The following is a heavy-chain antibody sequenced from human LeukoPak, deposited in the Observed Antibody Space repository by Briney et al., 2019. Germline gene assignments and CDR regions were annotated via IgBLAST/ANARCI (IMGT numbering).Heavy chain of an antibody. CDR3: AKRDSSSPGYNFDY. J-gene: IGHJ4*02. V-gene: IGHV3-30*02. D-gene: IGHD6-6*01. Sequence: GGSLRLSCAASGFTFSSYGMHWVRQAPGKGLESVAFIRYDGSNKYYADSVKGRFTISRDNSKNTLYLQMNSLRAEDTAVYYCAKRDSSSPGYNFDYWGQGTLVTVSS. CDR1: GFTFSSYG. CDR2: IRYDGSNK.